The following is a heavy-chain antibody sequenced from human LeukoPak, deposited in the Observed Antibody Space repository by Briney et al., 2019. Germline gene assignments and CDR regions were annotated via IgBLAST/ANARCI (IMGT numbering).Heavy chain of an antibody. CDR2: IYYSGST. CDR3: ARNLSPTTVTDY. CDR1: GGSISSYY. D-gene: IGHD4-17*01. Sequence: SETLSLTCTVSGGSISSYYWGWIRQPPGKGLEWIGSIYYSGSTYYNPSLKSRVTISVDTSKNQFSLKLSSVTAADTAVYYCARNLSPTTVTDYWGQGTLVTVSS. J-gene: IGHJ4*02. V-gene: IGHV4-39*01.